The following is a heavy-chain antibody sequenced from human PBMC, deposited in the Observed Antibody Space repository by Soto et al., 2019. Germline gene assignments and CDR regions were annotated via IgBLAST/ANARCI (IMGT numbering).Heavy chain of an antibody. CDR2: IYYSGST. Sequence: QVQLQESGPGLVKPSQTLSLTCTVSGGSISSGGYYWSWIRQHPGKGLEWIGYIYYSGSTYYNPSLKSRVTTLVXXSXNXXSLKLSSVTAADTAVYYCARVRYCRGGSCYPRFDPWGQGTLVTVSS. D-gene: IGHD2-15*01. CDR3: ARVRYCRGGSCYPRFDP. J-gene: IGHJ5*02. CDR1: GGSISSGGYY. V-gene: IGHV4-31*03.